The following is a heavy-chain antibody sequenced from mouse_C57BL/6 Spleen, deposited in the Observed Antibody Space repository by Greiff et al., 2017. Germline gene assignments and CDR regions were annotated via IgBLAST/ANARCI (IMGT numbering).Heavy chain of an antibody. CDR1: GYTFTSYW. CDR2: IDPSDSYT. D-gene: IGHD2-4*01. J-gene: IGHJ3*01. CDR3: VFSYDYDGGAWFAY. Sequence: VQLQQPGAELVKPGASVKLSCKASGYTFTSYWMQWVKQRPGQGLEWIGEIDPSDSYTNYNQKFKGKATLTVDTSSSTAYMQLSSLTSEDSAVYYRVFSYDYDGGAWFAYWGQGTLVTVSA. V-gene: IGHV1-50*01.